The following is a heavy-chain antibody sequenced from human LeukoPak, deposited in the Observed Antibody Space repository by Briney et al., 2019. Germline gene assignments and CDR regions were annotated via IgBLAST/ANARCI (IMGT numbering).Heavy chain of an antibody. CDR1: GGSISSCGYS. CDR2: IYHSGST. D-gene: IGHD2/OR15-2a*01. CDR3: ARSGNRRYYGMDV. Sequence: SETLSLTCAVSGGSISSCGYSWSWIRQPPGRGLEWIGYIYHSGSTYYNPSLKSRVTISVDRSKNQFSLKLSSVTAADTAVYYCARSGNRRYYGMDVWGQGTTVTVSS. V-gene: IGHV4-30-2*01. J-gene: IGHJ6*02.